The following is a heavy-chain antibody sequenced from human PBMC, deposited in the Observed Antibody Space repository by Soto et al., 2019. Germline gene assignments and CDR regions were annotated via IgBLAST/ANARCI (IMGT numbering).Heavy chain of an antibody. Sequence: GGALRLSSTAAGVTVSSYVMDWVRQAPGKGLEWVSSISGSSSLTFYADSVKGRFTLSRDNSTNMLYLRMDGLRAEDTAVDYCARRTSLITDWGHSHYWGQAALVRLSS. D-gene: IGHD7-27*01. CDR1: GVTVSSYV. J-gene: IGHJ4*02. V-gene: IGHV3-23*01. CDR3: ARRTSLITDWGHSHY. CDR2: ISGSSSLT.